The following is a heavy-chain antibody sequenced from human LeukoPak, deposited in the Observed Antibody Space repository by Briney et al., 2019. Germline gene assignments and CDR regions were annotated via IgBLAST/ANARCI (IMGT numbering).Heavy chain of an antibody. D-gene: IGHD1-26*01. CDR1: GYSISSGYY. J-gene: IGHJ4*02. V-gene: IGHV4-38-2*02. CDR3: ARNGGGSYYFDY. CDR2: IYRSGST. Sequence: SETPSLTCTVSGYSISSGYYWGWIRQPPGKGLEWIGSIYRSGSTYYNPSLKSRVTISVDTSKNQFSLKLSSVTAADTAVYYCARNGGGSYYFDYWGRGTLVTVSS.